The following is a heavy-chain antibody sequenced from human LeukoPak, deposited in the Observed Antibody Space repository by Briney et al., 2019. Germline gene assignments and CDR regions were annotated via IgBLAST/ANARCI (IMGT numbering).Heavy chain of an antibody. V-gene: IGHV3-21*01. J-gene: IGHJ5*01. D-gene: IGHD6-19*01. CDR3: AREYGSKLRLDKLRRAGILADS. CDR1: GFTFTAHS. Sequence: GGSLSLSCAISGFTFTAHSMNWVRQAPGKGLEWVSFISSDSTYKYYGDSVKGRFTISRDNANVYLQMNSLRAEDTATYHCAREYGSKLRLDKLRRAGILADS. CDR2: ISSDSTYK.